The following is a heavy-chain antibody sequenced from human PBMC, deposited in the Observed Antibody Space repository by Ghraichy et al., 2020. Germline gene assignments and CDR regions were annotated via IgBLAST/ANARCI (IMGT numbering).Heavy chain of an antibody. V-gene: IGHV4-30-2*01. CDR1: GGSISSGGYS. CDR2: IYHSGST. Sequence: SQTLSLTCTVSGGSISSGGYSWSWIRQPPGKGLEWIGYIYHSGSTYYNPSLKSRVTISVDRSKNQFSLKLSSVTAADTAVYYCARARYCSSTSCPHFDYWGQGTLVTVSS. D-gene: IGHD2-2*01. J-gene: IGHJ4*02. CDR3: ARARYCSSTSCPHFDY.